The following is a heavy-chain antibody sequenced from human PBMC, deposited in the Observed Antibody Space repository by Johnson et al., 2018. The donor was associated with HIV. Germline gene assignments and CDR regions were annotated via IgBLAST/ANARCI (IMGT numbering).Heavy chain of an antibody. Sequence: VQLVESGGGVVQPGRSLRLSCAASGFIFSTYTMHWVRQAPGKGLEWVANIKQDGSEKYYVDSVKGRFTISRDNAKNSLYLQMNSLRAEDTAVYYCARECQAVVAFDIWGQGTMVTVSS. CDR2: IKQDGSEK. J-gene: IGHJ3*02. CDR1: GFIFSTYT. V-gene: IGHV3-7*03. CDR3: ARECQAVVAFDI. D-gene: IGHD2-21*01.